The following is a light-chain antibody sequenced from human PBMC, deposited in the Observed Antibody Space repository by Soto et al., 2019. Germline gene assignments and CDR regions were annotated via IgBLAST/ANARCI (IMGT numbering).Light chain of an antibody. CDR3: QQANSFPIT. CDR2: TTS. V-gene: IGKV1-12*01. Sequence: DIQMTQSPSFMSASVGDRVTVTCRASQGINRWLAWYQQKPGKAPKLLIYTTSTLASGDPSRFSGSGSGTDFTLTISSLQPEYFATYYCQQANSFPITFGQGTRLELK. CDR1: QGINRW. J-gene: IGKJ5*01.